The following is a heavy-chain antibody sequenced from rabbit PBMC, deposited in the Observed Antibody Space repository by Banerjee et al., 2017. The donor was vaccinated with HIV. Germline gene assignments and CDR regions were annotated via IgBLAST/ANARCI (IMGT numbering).Heavy chain of an antibody. CDR2: VYAGSSGNT. CDR1: AFSFSSNYY. CDR3: ARDDAGYGYDSNL. V-gene: IGHV1S45*01. Sequence: QEQLVESGGGLVQPEGSLTLTCTASAFSFSSNYYMCWVRQAPGKGLEWIGCVYAGSSGNTYYASWAKGRFTISKTSSTMVTLQMTSLTAADTATYFCARDDAGYGYDSNLRGPGTLVTVS. J-gene: IGHJ4*01. D-gene: IGHD6-1*01.